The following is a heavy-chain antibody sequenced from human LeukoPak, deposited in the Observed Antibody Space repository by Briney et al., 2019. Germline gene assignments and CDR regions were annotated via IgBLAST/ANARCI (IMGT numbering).Heavy chain of an antibody. D-gene: IGHD6-19*01. CDR3: ARHLGRTVAGRYYYYYGMDV. Sequence: SETLSLTCAVYGGSFSGYYWSWIRQPPGKGLEWIGEINHSGSTNYNPSLKSRVTISVDTSKNQFSLKLSSVTAADTAVYHCARHLGRTVAGRYYYYYGMDVWGKGTTVTVSS. J-gene: IGHJ6*04. V-gene: IGHV4-34*01. CDR1: GGSFSGYY. CDR2: INHSGST.